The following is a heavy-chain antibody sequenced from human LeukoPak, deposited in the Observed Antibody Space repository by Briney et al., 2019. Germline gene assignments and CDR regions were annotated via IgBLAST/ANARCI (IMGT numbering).Heavy chain of an antibody. Sequence: GGSPRLSCAASGFTFSSYAMSWVRQAPGKGLEWVSAISGSGGSTYYADSVKGRFTISRDNSKNTLYLQMNSLRAEDTAVYYCAKDLEDFYFNWFDPWGQGTLVTVSS. V-gene: IGHV3-23*01. CDR1: GFTFSSYA. CDR3: AKDLEDFYFNWFDP. D-gene: IGHD3-3*01. J-gene: IGHJ5*02. CDR2: ISGSGGST.